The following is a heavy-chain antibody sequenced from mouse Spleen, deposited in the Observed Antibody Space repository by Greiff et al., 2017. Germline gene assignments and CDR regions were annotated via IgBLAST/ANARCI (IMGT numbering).Heavy chain of an antibody. CDR3: ARDLGPHRYDAMDY. Sequence: EVKLVESGGGLVKLGGSLKLSCAASGFTFSSYYMSWVRQTPEKRLEWVATISNSGGSTYYPDSVKDRFTISRDNAKNTLYLQMSSLNSEDTAVYYCARDLGPHRYDAMDYWGQGTSVTVSS. CDR2: ISNSGGST. D-gene: IGHD3-3*01. V-gene: IGHV5-6-4*01. CDR1: GFTFSSYY. J-gene: IGHJ4*01.